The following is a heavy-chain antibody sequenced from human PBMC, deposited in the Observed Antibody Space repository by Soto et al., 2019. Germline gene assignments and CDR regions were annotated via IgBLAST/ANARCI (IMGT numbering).Heavy chain of an antibody. CDR1: GFTFDDYA. CDR3: AKDVVAAAGYYFDY. CDR2: ISWNSGSI. Sequence: DVQLVESGGGLVQPGRSLRLSCAASGFTFDDYAMHWVRQAPGKGLEWVSGISWNSGSIGYADSVKGRFTISRDNAKNSLYLQMNSLRAEDTALYYCAKDVVAAAGYYFDYWGQGTLVTVSS. D-gene: IGHD6-13*01. V-gene: IGHV3-9*01. J-gene: IGHJ4*02.